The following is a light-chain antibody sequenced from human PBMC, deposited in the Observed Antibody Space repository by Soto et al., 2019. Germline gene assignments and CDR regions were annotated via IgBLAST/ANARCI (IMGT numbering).Light chain of an antibody. CDR2: AAS. Sequence: DIQLIQSPSFLSASVGDRVTISCRASQGVSSFFAWYQQKPGKAPKLLIYAASTLQSGVPSRFSGSGSGTEFTLTISSLQPEDFATYYCQQLNSYPRTFGQGTKVEFK. CDR1: QGVSSF. V-gene: IGKV1-9*01. J-gene: IGKJ1*01. CDR3: QQLNSYPRT.